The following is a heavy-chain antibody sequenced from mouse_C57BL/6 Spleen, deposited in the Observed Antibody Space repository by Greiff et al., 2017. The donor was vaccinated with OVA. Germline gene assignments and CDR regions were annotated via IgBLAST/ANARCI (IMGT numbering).Heavy chain of an antibody. CDR3: ARQHYSAMDD. J-gene: IGHJ4*01. Sequence: EVQLLQSEGGLVQPGSSMKLSCTASGFTFSDYYMAWVRQVPEQGLEWIANINHDGSSTYYLDSLKSSFIISRDNAKNMLYLQMSSLKSEDTASYDCARQHYSAMDDWGKGTSVTVSS. CDR2: INHDGSST. V-gene: IGHV5-16*01. CDR1: GFTFSDYY.